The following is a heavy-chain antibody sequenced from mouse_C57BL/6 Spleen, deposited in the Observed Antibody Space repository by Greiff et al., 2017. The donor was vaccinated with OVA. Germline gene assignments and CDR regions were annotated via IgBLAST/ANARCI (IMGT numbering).Heavy chain of an antibody. CDR1: GYTFTDYN. Sequence: EVQLQQSGPELVKPGASVKIPCKASGYTFTDYNMDWVKQSHGKSLEWIGDINPNNGGTIYNQKFKGKATLTVDKSSSTAYMELRSLTSEDTAVYYGAKRDGYWYFDVWGTGTTVTVSS. CDR2: INPNNGGT. V-gene: IGHV1-18*01. J-gene: IGHJ1*03. D-gene: IGHD2-3*01. CDR3: AKRDGYWYFDV.